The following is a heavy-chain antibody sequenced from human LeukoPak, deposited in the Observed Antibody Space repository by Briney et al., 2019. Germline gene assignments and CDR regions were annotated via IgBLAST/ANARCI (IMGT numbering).Heavy chain of an antibody. CDR1: GGSISSYY. J-gene: IGHJ4*02. CDR2: IYTSGST. CDR3: ARDESHWSGPPRPTH. D-gene: IGHD3-3*01. Sequence: SETLSLACTVSGGSISSYYWSWIRQPAGKGLEWIGRIYTSGSTNYNPSLKSRVTMSVDTSKNQFSLKLSSVTAADTAVYYCARDESHWSGPPRPTHWGQGTLVTVSS. V-gene: IGHV4-4*07.